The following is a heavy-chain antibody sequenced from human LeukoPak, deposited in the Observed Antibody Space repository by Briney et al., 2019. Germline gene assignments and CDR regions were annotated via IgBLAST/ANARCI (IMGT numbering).Heavy chain of an antibody. CDR1: GFTFSSYA. CDR2: FTGGGGST. V-gene: IGHV3-23*01. D-gene: IGHD5-12*01. Sequence: GGSLRLSCAASGFTFSSYALNWVRQAPGKGLEWVSAFTGGGGSTNYADSVKGRFTISRDNSKNTLYLLMNSLRAEDTAVYYCAIRKSGNAIDYWGQGTLVTVSS. CDR3: AIRKSGNAIDY. J-gene: IGHJ4*02.